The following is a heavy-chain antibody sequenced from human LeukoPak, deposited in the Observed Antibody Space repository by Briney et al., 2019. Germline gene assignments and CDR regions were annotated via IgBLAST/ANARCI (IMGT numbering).Heavy chain of an antibody. D-gene: IGHD3-22*01. CDR3: ARCPLEYYYDSSGYPSYYYYYYYMDV. V-gene: IGHV3-20*04. CDR1: GFTFSSYG. J-gene: IGHJ6*03. CDR2: INWNGGST. Sequence: GGSLRLSCAASGFTFSSYGMSWVRQAPGKGLEWVSGINWNGGSTGYADSVKGRFTISRDNAKNSLYLQMNSLRAEDTALYYCARCPLEYYYDSSGYPSYYYYYYYMDVWGKGTTVTVSS.